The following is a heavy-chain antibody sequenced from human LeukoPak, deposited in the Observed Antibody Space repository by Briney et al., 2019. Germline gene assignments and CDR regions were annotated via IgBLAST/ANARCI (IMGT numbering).Heavy chain of an antibody. J-gene: IGHJ3*02. D-gene: IGHD3-22*01. V-gene: IGHV4-34*01. CDR2: INHSGST. CDR3: ARRSRWPPKVNAFDI. Sequence: SETLSLTCAVYGGSFSGYYWSWIRQPPGKGLEWIGEINHSGSTNYNPSLKSRVTISVDTSKNQFSLKLSSVTAADTAVYYCARRSRWPPKVNAFDIWGQGTMVTVSS. CDR1: GGSFSGYY.